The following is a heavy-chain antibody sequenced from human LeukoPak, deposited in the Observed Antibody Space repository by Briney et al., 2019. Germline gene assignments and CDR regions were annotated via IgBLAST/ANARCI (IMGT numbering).Heavy chain of an antibody. CDR2: FDPEDGET. D-gene: IGHD3-22*01. CDR1: GYTLTELS. J-gene: IGHJ3*02. Sequence: GSSVKVSCKVSGYTLTELSMHWVRQAPGKGLEWMGGFDPEDGETIYAQKFKGRVTMTEDTSTDTAYMELSNLRSEDTAVYYCATAVTMVVVVTVGGAFDIWGQGTMVTVSS. V-gene: IGHV1-24*01. CDR3: ATAVTMVVVVTVGGAFDI.